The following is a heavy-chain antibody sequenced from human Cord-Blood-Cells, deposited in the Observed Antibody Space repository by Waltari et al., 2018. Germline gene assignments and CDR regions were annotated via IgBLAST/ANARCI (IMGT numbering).Heavy chain of an antibody. D-gene: IGHD1-26*01. V-gene: IGHV3-33*01. CDR2: IWDDGRNK. CDR1: GSTFSSYG. Sequence: QVQLVESGGGVVQPGRSLRLSCAASGSTFSSYGMHWVRQAPGKGLGWVAVIWDDGRNKDYADSVTGRFTISRDNSKNTLYLQMNSLRAEDTAVYYCASSGQVGELLFAGAFDIWGQGTMVTVSS. CDR3: ASSGQVGELLFAGAFDI. J-gene: IGHJ3*02.